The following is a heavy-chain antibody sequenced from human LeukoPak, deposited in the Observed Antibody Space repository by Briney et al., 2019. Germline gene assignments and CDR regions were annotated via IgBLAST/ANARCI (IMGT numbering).Heavy chain of an antibody. CDR2: INPRGGST. D-gene: IGHD2-2*01. CDR3: ARGVGYYSSTSCYPDDY. Sequence: ASVKVSCKASGDTFTSYYIHWVRQAPGQGLEWMGTINPRGGSTNYAQKFQDRVTMTRDTSTSTVYMELSSLRSEDAAVYYCARGVGYYSSTSCYPDDYWGQGTLVTVSS. J-gene: IGHJ4*02. V-gene: IGHV1-46*01. CDR1: GDTFTSYY.